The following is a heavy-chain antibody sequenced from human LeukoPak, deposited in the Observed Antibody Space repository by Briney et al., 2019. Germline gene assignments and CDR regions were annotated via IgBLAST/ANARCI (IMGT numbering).Heavy chain of an antibody. V-gene: IGHV3-43D*03. CDR3: AKGAVATDHYYHYMDV. CDR2: ISWDGGSM. Sequence: GGSLRLSCAASGFTFNYYAMHWVRHAPGKGLEWVSLISWDGGSMYYADSVKGRFTISRDNNKNSLYLQMNSLRVEDTDLYYCAKGAVATDHYYHYMDVWGKGTTVTVSS. D-gene: IGHD5-12*01. J-gene: IGHJ6*03. CDR1: GFTFNYYA.